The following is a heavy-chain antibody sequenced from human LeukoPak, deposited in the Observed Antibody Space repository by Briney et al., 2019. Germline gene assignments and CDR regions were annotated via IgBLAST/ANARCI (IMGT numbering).Heavy chain of an antibody. CDR3: ARDIGWDGETDY. Sequence: ASVKVSCKASGGTFSSYAISWVRQAPGQGLEWMGGIIPIFGTANYAQKFQGRVTITADESTSTAYMELSSLRSEDTAVYYCARDIGWDGETDYWGQGTLVTVSS. J-gene: IGHJ4*02. V-gene: IGHV1-69*13. CDR1: GGTFSSYA. CDR2: IIPIFGTA. D-gene: IGHD6-19*01.